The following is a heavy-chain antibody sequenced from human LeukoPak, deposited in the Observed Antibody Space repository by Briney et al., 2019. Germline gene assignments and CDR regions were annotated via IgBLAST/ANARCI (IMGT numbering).Heavy chain of an antibody. Sequence: GGSLRLSCTASGFTFSIYAMNWVRQAPGKGLEWVSGIGAGGTFTYYADSVKGRFTISRDNSRNTLYLQMNSLRADDTAVYYCAKDGSYYFDYWGQGTLVTVYS. CDR2: IGAGGTFT. CDR3: AKDGSYYFDY. V-gene: IGHV3-23*01. CDR1: GFTFSIYA. J-gene: IGHJ4*02.